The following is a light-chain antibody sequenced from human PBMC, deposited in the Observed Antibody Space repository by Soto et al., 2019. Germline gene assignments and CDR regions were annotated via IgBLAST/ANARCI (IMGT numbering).Light chain of an antibody. CDR1: QRVCSNY. Sequence: IALTQSPGTLSLSPGERATLSCRASQRVCSNYVAWYQHKPGQAPRLLIHGASIRATGIPDRFSGSGSGTDFTLTISRLEPEDFAVYYCHQYGTLPYAFGQGTKLQIK. CDR3: HQYGTLPYA. V-gene: IGKV3-20*01. J-gene: IGKJ2*01. CDR2: GAS.